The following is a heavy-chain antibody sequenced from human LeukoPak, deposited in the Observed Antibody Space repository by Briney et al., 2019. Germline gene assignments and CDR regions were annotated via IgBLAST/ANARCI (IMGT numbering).Heavy chain of an antibody. V-gene: IGHV4-61*01. J-gene: IGHJ6*02. Sequence: SETLSLTCTVSGGSVSSGSYYWSWIRQPPGKGLEWIGYIYYSGSTNYNPSLKSRVTISVDTSKNQFSLKLSSVTAADTAVYYCARDHYGDYLYYYYGMDVWGQGTTVTVSS. CDR1: GGSVSSGSYY. D-gene: IGHD4-17*01. CDR3: ARDHYGDYLYYYYGMDV. CDR2: IYYSGST.